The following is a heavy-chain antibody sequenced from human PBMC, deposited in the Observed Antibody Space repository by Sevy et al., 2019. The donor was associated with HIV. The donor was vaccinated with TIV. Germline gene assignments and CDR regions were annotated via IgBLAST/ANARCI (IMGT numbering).Heavy chain of an antibody. CDR3: TTMEYYHNIIGSSSGDY. Sequence: ASVKVSCKVSGYTLTKLDMHWVRQAPGKGLEWMGGFDPEDGDTFYVQKFQGRVTMTEDTSTDTAYMELSSLRSEDTAVYYCTTMEYYHNIIGSSSGDYWGQGTLVTVSS. CDR2: FDPEDGDT. J-gene: IGHJ4*02. V-gene: IGHV1-24*01. CDR1: GYTLTKLD. D-gene: IGHD3-22*01.